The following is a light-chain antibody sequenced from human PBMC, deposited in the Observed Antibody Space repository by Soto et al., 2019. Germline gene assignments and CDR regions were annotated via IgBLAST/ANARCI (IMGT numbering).Light chain of an antibody. Sequence: QTVVTQEPSLTVSPGGTVTLTCGSSTGAVTSGHYPYWFQQKPGQAPRTLIYEISNKHSWTPARFSGSLLGGKAALTLSGAQPEDEAEYYYHLDFSGVGGVFGGGTKLTVL. CDR1: TGAVTSGHY. CDR2: EIS. V-gene: IGLV7-46*01. J-gene: IGLJ3*02. CDR3: HLDFSGVGGV.